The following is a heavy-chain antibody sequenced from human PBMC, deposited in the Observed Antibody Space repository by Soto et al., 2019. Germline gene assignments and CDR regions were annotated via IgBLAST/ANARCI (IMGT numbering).Heavy chain of an antibody. V-gene: IGHV1-3*01. CDR1: GYTFTIYA. J-gene: IGHJ5*02. CDR3: ARGFDGIAAAGICFEP. D-gene: IGHD6-13*01. CDR2: INAGNGNT. Sequence: ASVKVSCKASGYTFTIYAMHWVRQAPGQRLEWMGWINAGNGNTKYSQKFQGRVTMTRNTSISTAYMELSSLRSEDTAVYYCARGFDGIAAAGICFEPWGKGTLVTVSS.